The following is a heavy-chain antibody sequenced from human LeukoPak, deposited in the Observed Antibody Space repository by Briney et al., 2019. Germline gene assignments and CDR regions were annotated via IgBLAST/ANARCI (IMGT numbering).Heavy chain of an antibody. V-gene: IGHV4-59*01. Sequence: SETLSLTCTVSGGSISSYYWSWIRQPPGKGLEGIGYIYYSGTTNYNPSLKSRVTISVDTSKNQFSLKLNSVTAADTAVYYCARDRITMVRGALRYYGMDVWGQGTTVTVSS. CDR3: ARDRITMVRGALRYYGMDV. CDR2: IYYSGTT. D-gene: IGHD3-10*01. J-gene: IGHJ6*02. CDR1: GGSISSYY.